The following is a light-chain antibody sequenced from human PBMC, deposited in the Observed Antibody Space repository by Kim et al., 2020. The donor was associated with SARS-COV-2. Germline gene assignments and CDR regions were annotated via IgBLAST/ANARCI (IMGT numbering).Light chain of an antibody. CDR1: QGISSY. Sequence: TCTGDRVTITCRASQGISSYLAWYQQKPGKAPKLLIYAASTLQSGVPSRFSGSGSGTDFTLTVSCLQSEDFATYYCQQYYSYPQTFGQGTKVEIK. CDR2: AAS. V-gene: IGKV1-8*01. J-gene: IGKJ1*01. CDR3: QQYYSYPQT.